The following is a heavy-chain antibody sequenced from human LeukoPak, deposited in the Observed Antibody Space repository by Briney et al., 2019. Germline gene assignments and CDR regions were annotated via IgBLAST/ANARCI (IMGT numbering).Heavy chain of an antibody. J-gene: IGHJ3*02. Sequence: GGPLRLSCAASGFTVSSNYMNWVRQAPGKGLEWVSIIYIAGSTYYADSVKGRFTISRDNSKNTLYLQMNSLRAEDTAVYYCARGSGSYPGGAFDIWGQGTMVTVSS. CDR1: GFTVSSNY. CDR3: ARGSGSYPGGAFDI. V-gene: IGHV3-53*05. D-gene: IGHD1-26*01. CDR2: IYIAGST.